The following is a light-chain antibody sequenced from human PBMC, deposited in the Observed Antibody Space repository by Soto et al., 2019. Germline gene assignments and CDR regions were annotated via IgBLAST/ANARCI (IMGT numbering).Light chain of an antibody. Sequence: QSALTQPPSVSGAPGQRVTISCTGSSSNIGAGYDVHWYQLLPGTAPKLLIYGNDNRPSGVPDRFSGSKSGTSASLAITGLQAEDEADYYCQSYDSSLSGFVFGGGTQLTVL. CDR2: GND. V-gene: IGLV1-40*01. CDR3: QSYDSSLSGFV. CDR1: SSNIGAGYD. J-gene: IGLJ7*01.